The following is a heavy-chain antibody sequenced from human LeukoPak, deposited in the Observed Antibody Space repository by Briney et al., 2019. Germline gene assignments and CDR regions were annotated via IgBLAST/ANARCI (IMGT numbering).Heavy chain of an antibody. J-gene: IGHJ4*02. CDR1: GFTVSGSY. CDR2: LYSAGSA. D-gene: IGHD1-26*01. Sequence: PGGSLRLSCAASGFTVSGSYMSWVRQAPGKGLEWVSVLYSAGSAYYADSVKGRFTISRDNSKNTLYLQLNSLRADDSAVYYCASNGRNSGSFLQLDYWGQGTLVTVSS. V-gene: IGHV3-66*02. CDR3: ASNGRNSGSFLQLDY.